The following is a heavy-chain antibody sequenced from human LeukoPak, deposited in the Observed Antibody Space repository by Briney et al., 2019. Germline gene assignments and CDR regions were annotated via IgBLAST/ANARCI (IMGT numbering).Heavy chain of an antibody. Sequence: SETLSLTCTVSGASISSYYWSWIRQPPGKGLEWIGYIYYSGNTNYNPSLKSRVTISIDTSKNQFPLKLNSLTAADTAVYYCARVGYSFGNDYWGQGTLVTVSS. CDR1: GASISSYY. CDR3: ARVGYSFGNDY. V-gene: IGHV4-59*01. CDR2: IYYSGNT. J-gene: IGHJ4*02. D-gene: IGHD5-18*01.